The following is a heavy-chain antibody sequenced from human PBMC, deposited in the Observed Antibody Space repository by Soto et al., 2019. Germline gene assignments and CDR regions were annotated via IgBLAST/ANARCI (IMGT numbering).Heavy chain of an antibody. V-gene: IGHV3-74*01. Sequence: GGSLRLSCAASGFVFSSYWMHWVRQAPGEGLMWVSRINSDGSTTNYADSVKGRFTVSRDNAKNTLSLQMDSLRAEDTAVYFCGKDPNGDYVGGFEFWGPGTMVTVSS. CDR1: GFVFSSYW. CDR2: INSDGSTT. CDR3: GKDPNGDYVGGFEF. J-gene: IGHJ3*01. D-gene: IGHD4-17*01.